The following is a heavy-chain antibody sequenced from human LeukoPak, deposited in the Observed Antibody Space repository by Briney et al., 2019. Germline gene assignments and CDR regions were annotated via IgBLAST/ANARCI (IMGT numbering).Heavy chain of an antibody. D-gene: IGHD2-8*01. V-gene: IGHV4-39*01. Sequence: PSETLSLTCTVSGGSISSSSYYWGWIRQPPGKGLEWIGSIYYSGSTYYNPSLKSRVTISVDTSKNQFSLKLSSVTAADTAVYYCARQEGNGPFDPWGQGTLVTVSS. CDR3: ARQEGNGPFDP. CDR1: GGSISSSSYY. CDR2: IYYSGST. J-gene: IGHJ5*02.